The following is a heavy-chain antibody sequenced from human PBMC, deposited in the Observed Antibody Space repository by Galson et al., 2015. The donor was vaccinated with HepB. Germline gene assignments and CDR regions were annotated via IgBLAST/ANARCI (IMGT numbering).Heavy chain of an antibody. CDR1: GSTFTDYA. D-gene: IGHD2-2*01. Sequence: SVKVSCKASGSTFTDYAVHWVRQAPGQRLEWMGWINAGNGNTKYSQKFQGRVTITRDTSASTAYMELSSLRSEDTAVYYCARTPLRYDIVVVPAALDSWGQGTLVTVSS. V-gene: IGHV1-3*01. CDR3: ARTPLRYDIVVVPAALDS. CDR2: INAGNGNT. J-gene: IGHJ4*02.